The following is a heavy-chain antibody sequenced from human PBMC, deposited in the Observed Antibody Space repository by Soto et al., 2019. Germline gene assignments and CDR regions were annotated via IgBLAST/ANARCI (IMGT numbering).Heavy chain of an antibody. Sequence: QVQLVQSGAEVKKPGASVKVSCKASGYTFTSYAISWVRQAPGQGLEWMGWISAYHGNTNYEQKLQGRVTMTTDTSTTTAYRELRSLRSDHPGVEYWARSGPPAAYWGQGTPVTVSS. D-gene: IGHD6-25*01. CDR1: GYTFTSYA. CDR3: ARSGPPAAY. V-gene: IGHV1-18*01. J-gene: IGHJ4*02. CDR2: ISAYHGNT.